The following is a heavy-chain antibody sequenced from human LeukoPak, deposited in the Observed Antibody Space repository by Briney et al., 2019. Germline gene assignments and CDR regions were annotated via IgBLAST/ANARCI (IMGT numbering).Heavy chain of an antibody. Sequence: SETLSLTCAVYGGSFSGYYWSWIRQPPGKGLEWIGEINHSGSTNYNPSLKSRVTISVDTSKNQFSLKLSSVTAADTAVYYCARGYGVMITFGGVRDYWGQGTLVTVSS. V-gene: IGHV4-34*01. J-gene: IGHJ4*02. D-gene: IGHD3-16*01. CDR1: GGSFSGYY. CDR2: INHSGST. CDR3: ARGYGVMITFGGVRDY.